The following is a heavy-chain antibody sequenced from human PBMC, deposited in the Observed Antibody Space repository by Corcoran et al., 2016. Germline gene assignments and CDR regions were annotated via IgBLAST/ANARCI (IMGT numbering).Heavy chain of an antibody. V-gene: IGHV1-46*01. CDR3: ARDWSIEGRGWWFDP. Sequence: QVQLVQSGAEVKKPGATVKVSCKASGYIFTSHWMHWVRQAPGQGLEWMGIINPSGGSTSYAQKFQGRVTVTRDTSTSTVYMELSSLTSEDKAVYYCARDWSIEGRGWWFDPWGQGTLVTVSS. CDR1: GYIFTSHW. D-gene: IGHD6-6*01. J-gene: IGHJ5*02. CDR2: INPSGGST.